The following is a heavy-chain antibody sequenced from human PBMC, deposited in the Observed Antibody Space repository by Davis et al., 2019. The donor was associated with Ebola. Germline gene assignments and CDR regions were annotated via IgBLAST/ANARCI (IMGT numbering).Heavy chain of an antibody. Sequence: GESLKISCAVSGFTVSHYWMNWVRQAPGKGLEWVANINQDGSDKKYVDSVKGRFTVSRDNAKNSVYLQMNSLRVDDTAVYYCARDHNWAFDSWGQGSLVTVSS. J-gene: IGHJ4*02. D-gene: IGHD1-1*01. CDR3: ARDHNWAFDS. CDR1: GFTVSHYW. CDR2: INQDGSDK. V-gene: IGHV3-7*03.